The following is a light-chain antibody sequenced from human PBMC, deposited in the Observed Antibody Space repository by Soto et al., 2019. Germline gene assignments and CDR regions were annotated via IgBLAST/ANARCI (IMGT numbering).Light chain of an antibody. CDR2: GAS. CDR1: QSISTY. Sequence: DIQKSQSPSSLSASIGDRITITCRASQSISTYLNWYQQKPGKAPRLLIYGASTLQNGVPSRFSGSGSATDYNLTISSLQPEDFATYYCQQSFITPPLTFGGGTTVEMK. CDR3: QQSFITPPLT. V-gene: IGKV1-39*01. J-gene: IGKJ4*01.